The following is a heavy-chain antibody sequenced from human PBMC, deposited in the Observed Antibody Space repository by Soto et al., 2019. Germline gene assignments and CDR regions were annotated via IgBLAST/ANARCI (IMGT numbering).Heavy chain of an antibody. Sequence: EVQLVESGGGLVQPGGSLRLSCVASGFTFSSYWMHWVRQAPGKGLVWVASNEGSSIYADPVKGRFTISRDNAKNTLYLQMNSLRAEDTAVYYCARLPNKSPQNWGQGTLGIVSP. V-gene: IGHV3-74*01. J-gene: IGHJ1*01. CDR3: ARLPNKSPQN. CDR1: GFTFSSYW. CDR2: SNEGSS.